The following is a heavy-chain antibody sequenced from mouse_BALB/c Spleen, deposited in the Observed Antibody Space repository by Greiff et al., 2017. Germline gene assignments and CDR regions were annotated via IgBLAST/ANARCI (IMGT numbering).Heavy chain of an antibody. CDR2: ISNLAYSI. Sequence: EVQLVESGGGLVQPGGSRKLSCAASGFTFSDYGMAWVRQAPGKGPEWVAFISNLAYSIYYADTVTGRFTISRENAKNTLYLEMSSLRSEDTAMYYCARVDYGSSYYFDYWGQGTTLTVSS. V-gene: IGHV5-15*02. D-gene: IGHD1-1*01. CDR3: ARVDYGSSYYFDY. J-gene: IGHJ2*01. CDR1: GFTFSDYG.